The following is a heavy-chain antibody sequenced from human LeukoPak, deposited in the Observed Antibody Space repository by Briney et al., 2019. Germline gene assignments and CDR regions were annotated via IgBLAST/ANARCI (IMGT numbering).Heavy chain of an antibody. CDR3: ARGGYYGSSGYSKFDY. D-gene: IGHD3-22*01. J-gene: IGHJ4*02. Sequence: PSETLSLTCTVSGGSISSYYWSWIRQPPGKGLEWIGFIYYRGSTNYNPSLKSRVTISVDTSKNQFSLKLSSVTAADTAVYYCARGGYYGSSGYSKFDYWGQGTLVTVSS. CDR1: GGSISSYY. V-gene: IGHV4-59*01. CDR2: IYYRGST.